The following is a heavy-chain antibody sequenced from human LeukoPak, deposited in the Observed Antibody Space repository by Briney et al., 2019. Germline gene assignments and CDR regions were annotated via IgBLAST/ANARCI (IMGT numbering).Heavy chain of an antibody. CDR3: TTDLEYYYDSSGYYYVRDY. CDR2: ISAYNGNT. Sequence: ASVKVSCKASGYTFTSYGISWVRQAPGQGLEWMGWISAYNGNTNYAQKLQGRVTMTTDTSTSTAYMELRSLRSDDTAVYYCTTDLEYYYDSSGYYYVRDYWGQGTLVTVSS. J-gene: IGHJ4*02. V-gene: IGHV1-18*01. D-gene: IGHD3-22*01. CDR1: GYTFTSYG.